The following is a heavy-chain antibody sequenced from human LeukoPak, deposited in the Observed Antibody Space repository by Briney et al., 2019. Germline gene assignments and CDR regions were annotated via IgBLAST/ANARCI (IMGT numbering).Heavy chain of an antibody. V-gene: IGHV3-23*01. CDR3: AKALILGYCSGGSCYSADY. J-gene: IGHJ4*02. Sequence: GGSLRLSCAASRFTFSSYGMSWVRQAPGKGLEWVSTISGSGGSSYYADSVKGRFTISRDSSKNTLYLQMNSLRVEDTAVYYCAKALILGYCSGGSCYSADYWGQGTLVTVSS. D-gene: IGHD2-15*01. CDR1: RFTFSSYG. CDR2: ISGSGGSS.